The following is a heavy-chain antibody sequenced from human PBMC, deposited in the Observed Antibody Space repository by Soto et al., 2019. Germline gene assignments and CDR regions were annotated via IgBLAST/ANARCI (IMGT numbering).Heavy chain of an antibody. J-gene: IGHJ5*02. Sequence: PGGSLRLSCAASAFTFSNYAMTWVRLAPGKGLEWVSAISGSGGSTYYADSVKGRFTISRDNSKNTLYLQMNSLRAEDTAVYYCAKDPTNVLLWFGAPGWFDPWGQGTLVTVSS. CDR2: ISGSGGST. CDR3: AKDPTNVLLWFGAPGWFDP. CDR1: AFTFSNYA. V-gene: IGHV3-23*01. D-gene: IGHD3-10*01.